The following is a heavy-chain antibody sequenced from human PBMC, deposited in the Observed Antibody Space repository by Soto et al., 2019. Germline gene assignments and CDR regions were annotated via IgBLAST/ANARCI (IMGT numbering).Heavy chain of an antibody. CDR3: ARDPRLQLLQDYYYGLDV. D-gene: IGHD2-2*01. V-gene: IGHV3-21*01. CDR2: ISSSSSYI. Sequence: GGSLRLSCAASGFTFSTYSMNWVRQAPGKGLEWVSSISSSSSYIYYADSVTGRLTISRDNAKNSLYLQMNSLRAEDTAVYYCARDPRLQLLQDYYYGLDVWGQGTTVTVSS. J-gene: IGHJ6*02. CDR1: GFTFSTYS.